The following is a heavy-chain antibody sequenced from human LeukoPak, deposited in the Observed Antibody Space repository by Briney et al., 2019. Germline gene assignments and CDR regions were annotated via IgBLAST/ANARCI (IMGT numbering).Heavy chain of an antibody. CDR1: GGSFSGYY. CDR2: INHSGST. D-gene: IGHD3-22*01. Sequence: SETLSLTCAVYGGSFSGYYWSWIRQPPGKGLEWIGEINHSGSTNYNPSLKSPFTISVNTSKNQFSLKLGSVTAADTAVYYCARASSGYYFDYWGQGTLVTVSS. V-gene: IGHV4-34*01. CDR3: ARASSGYYFDY. J-gene: IGHJ4*02.